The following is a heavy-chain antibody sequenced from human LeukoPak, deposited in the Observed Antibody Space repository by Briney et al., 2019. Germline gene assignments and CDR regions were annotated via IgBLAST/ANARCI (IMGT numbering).Heavy chain of an antibody. CDR3: ARGDNSSGWYPRYFDY. CDR1: GFTFSSYS. Sequence: GGSLRLSCAASGFTFSSYSMNWVRQVPGKGLEWVSSISSSSSYIYYADSVKGRFTISRDNAKNSLYLQMNSLRAEDTAVYYCARGDNSSGWYPRYFDYWGQGTLVTVSS. V-gene: IGHV3-21*01. J-gene: IGHJ4*02. CDR2: ISSSSSYI. D-gene: IGHD6-19*01.